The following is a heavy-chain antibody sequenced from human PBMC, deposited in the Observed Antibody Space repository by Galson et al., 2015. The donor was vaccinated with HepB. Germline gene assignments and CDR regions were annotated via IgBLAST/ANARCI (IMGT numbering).Heavy chain of an antibody. CDR3: ARELGYCSGGSCYSFDY. CDR2: ISGSGGST. Sequence: SLRLSCAASGFTFSSYAMSWVRQAPGKGLEWVSAISGSGGSTYYADSVKGRFTISRDNSKNTLYLQMNSLRAEDTAVYYCARELGYCSGGSCYSFDYWGQGTLVTVSS. CDR1: GFTFSSYA. V-gene: IGHV3-23*01. J-gene: IGHJ4*02. D-gene: IGHD2-15*01.